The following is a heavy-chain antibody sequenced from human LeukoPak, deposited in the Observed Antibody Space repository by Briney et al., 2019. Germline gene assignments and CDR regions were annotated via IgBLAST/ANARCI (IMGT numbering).Heavy chain of an antibody. J-gene: IGHJ4*02. D-gene: IGHD3-22*01. CDR2: LDPEDGET. CDR3: ATGLDYYDSSGYAY. Sequence: GASVKVSCKVSGYTLTELSMHWVRQAPGKGLEWMGGLDPEDGETIYAQKFQGRVTTTEDTSTDTAYMELSSLRSEDTAVYYCATGLDYYDSSGYAYWGQGTLVTVSS. CDR1: GYTLTELS. V-gene: IGHV1-24*01.